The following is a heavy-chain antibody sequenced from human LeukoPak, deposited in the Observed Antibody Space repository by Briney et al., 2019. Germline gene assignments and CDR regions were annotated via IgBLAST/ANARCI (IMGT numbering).Heavy chain of an antibody. V-gene: IGHV4-39*01. D-gene: IGHD2-21*01. CDR3: ARQSFWPVAVYYYYYYMDV. CDR2: IYYSGST. CDR1: GGSISSSSYY. Sequence: SETLSLTCTVSGGSISSSSYYWGWIRQPPGKGLEWIGSIYYSGSTCYNPSLKSRVTISVDTSKNQFSLKLSSVTAADTAVYYCARQSFWPVAVYYYYYYMDVWGKGTTVTVSS. J-gene: IGHJ6*03.